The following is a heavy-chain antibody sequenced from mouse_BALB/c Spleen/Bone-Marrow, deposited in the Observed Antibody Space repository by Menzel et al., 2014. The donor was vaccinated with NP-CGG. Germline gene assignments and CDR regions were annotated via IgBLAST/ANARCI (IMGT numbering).Heavy chain of an antibody. CDR2: IRNKANGYTT. D-gene: IGHD2-1*01. Sequence: EVKLMESGGGLVQPGGSLRLSCATSGFTFTDYYMSWVRQPPGKALEWLGFIRNKANGYTTEYSASVKGRFTISRDNSQSILYLQMNPLRAEDSATYYCARSLYPRAMDYWGQGTSVTVSS. CDR1: GFTFTDYY. J-gene: IGHJ4*01. CDR3: ARSLYPRAMDY. V-gene: IGHV7-3*02.